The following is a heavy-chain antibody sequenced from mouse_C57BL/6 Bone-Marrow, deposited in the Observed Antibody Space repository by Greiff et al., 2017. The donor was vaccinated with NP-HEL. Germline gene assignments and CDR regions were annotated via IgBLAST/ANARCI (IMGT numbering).Heavy chain of an antibody. V-gene: IGHV1-50*01. CDR2: IDPSDSYT. Sequence: QVQLQQPGAELVKPGASVKLSRKASGYTFTSYWMQWVKQRPGQGLEWIGEIDPSDSYTNYNQKFKGKATLTVDTSSSTAYMQLSSLTSEDSAVYYCARWVLWLDYWGQGTTLTVSS. CDR3: ARWVLWLDY. D-gene: IGHD1-1*02. J-gene: IGHJ2*01. CDR1: GYTFTSYW.